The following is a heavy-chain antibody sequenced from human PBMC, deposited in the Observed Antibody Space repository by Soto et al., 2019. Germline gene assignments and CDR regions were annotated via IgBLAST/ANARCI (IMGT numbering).Heavy chain of an antibody. CDR1: VCTITRYG. V-gene: IGHV1-18*04. CDR2: ISAYNGNT. D-gene: IGHD6-13*01. Sequence: SAVKPCCKACVCTITRYGLSWVRQAPGQGLEWMGWISAYNGNTNYAQKLQGRVTMTTDTSTSTAYMELRSLRSDDTAVYYCARDGTSYSRAAAGTDCFDPGGQ. J-gene: IGHJ5*02. CDR3: ARDGTSYSRAAAGTDCFDP.